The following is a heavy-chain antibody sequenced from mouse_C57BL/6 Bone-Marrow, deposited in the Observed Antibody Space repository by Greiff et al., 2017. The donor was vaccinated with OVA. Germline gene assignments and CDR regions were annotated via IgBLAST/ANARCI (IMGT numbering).Heavy chain of an antibody. Sequence: DVQLQESGAELVRPGASVKLSCTASGFNIKDDYMHWVKQRPEQGLEWIGWIDPENGDTEYASKFQGKATITADTSSNTAYLQLSSLTSEDTAVYYCTTPFTTVVDYYAMDYWGQGTSVTVSS. CDR3: TTPFTTVVDYYAMDY. CDR2: IDPENGDT. CDR1: GFNIKDDY. J-gene: IGHJ4*01. D-gene: IGHD1-1*01. V-gene: IGHV14-4*01.